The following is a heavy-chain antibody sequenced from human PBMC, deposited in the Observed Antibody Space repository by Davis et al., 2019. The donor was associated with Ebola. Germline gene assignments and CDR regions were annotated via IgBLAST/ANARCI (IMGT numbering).Heavy chain of an antibody. CDR2: IYHGETT. CDR3: ARKGFGSSADY. Sequence: SETLSLTCAVSGGSITASHWWSWVRQPPGKGLEWIGEIYHGETTTYNPSLKSRITISVDKAKNQFSLKLTSVTAADTAVYYCARKGFGSSADYWGQGILVTVSS. D-gene: IGHD6-6*01. J-gene: IGHJ4*02. V-gene: IGHV4-4*02. CDR1: GGSITASHW.